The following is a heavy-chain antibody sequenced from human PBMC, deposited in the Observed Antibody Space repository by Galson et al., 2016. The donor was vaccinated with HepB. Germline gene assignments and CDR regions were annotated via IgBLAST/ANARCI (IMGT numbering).Heavy chain of an antibody. V-gene: IGHV5-51*01. CDR1: RYTFTTYW. J-gene: IGHJ5*02. Sequence: QSGAEVKEPGESLRISCQASRYTFTTYWIAWVRQMSGKGLELMGIVWPGDSDTRYSPSFQGQVTISADRSINTAYLQWTRLKVADTATSYCARVRENNWFDPWGQGTLVTVSS. CDR2: VWPGDSDT. CDR3: ARVRENNWFDP. D-gene: IGHD1-26*01.